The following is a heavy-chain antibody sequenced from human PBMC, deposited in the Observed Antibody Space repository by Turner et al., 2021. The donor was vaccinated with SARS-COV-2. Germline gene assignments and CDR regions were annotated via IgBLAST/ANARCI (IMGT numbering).Heavy chain of an antibody. CDR2: INSDGSST. CDR1: VFTFSNNW. V-gene: IGHV3-74*01. Sequence: EVQLVESGGGLVQPGGSLRLSFSASVFTFSNNWMHWVRQAPGKGLVWVSRINSDGSSTSYADSVKGRFTISRDNAKNTLYLQMNSLRAEDTAVYYCARDCSSTNCYRSGFNYWGQGTLVTVSS. CDR3: ARDCSSTNCYRSGFNY. J-gene: IGHJ4*02. D-gene: IGHD2-2*02.